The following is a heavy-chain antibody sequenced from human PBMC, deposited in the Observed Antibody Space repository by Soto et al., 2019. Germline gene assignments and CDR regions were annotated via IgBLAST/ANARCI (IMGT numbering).Heavy chain of an antibody. CDR1: GGTFSSYA. CDR2: IIPIIGTA. J-gene: IGHJ4*02. D-gene: IGHD5-12*01. Sequence: SVKVSCKASGGTFSSYAISWVRQAPGQGLEWMGGIIPIIGTANYAQKFQGRVTITTDESTSTAYMELSSLRSEDTAVYYCAGAPGYSGYGSFDYWGQGTLVTVSS. V-gene: IGHV1-69*05. CDR3: AGAPGYSGYGSFDY.